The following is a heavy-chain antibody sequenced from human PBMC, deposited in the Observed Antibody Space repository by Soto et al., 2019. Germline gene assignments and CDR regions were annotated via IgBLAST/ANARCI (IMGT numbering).Heavy chain of an antibody. V-gene: IGHV1-69*13. D-gene: IGHD3-16*02. CDR3: ARDVWGSYRTFDY. CDR2: IIPIFGTA. CDR1: GGTFSSYA. Sequence: SVKVSCKASGGTFSSYAISWVRQAPGQGLEWMGGIIPIFGTANYAQKFQGRVTITADESTSTAYMELSSLRSEDTAVYYCARDVWGSYRTFDYWGQGTLVTVSS. J-gene: IGHJ4*02.